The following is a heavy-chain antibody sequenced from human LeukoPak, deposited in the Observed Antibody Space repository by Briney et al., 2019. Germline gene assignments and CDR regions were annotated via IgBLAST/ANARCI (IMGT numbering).Heavy chain of an antibody. D-gene: IGHD2-2*01. J-gene: IGHJ6*03. Sequence: GGSLRLSCAASGFTFSSYSMNWVRQAPGKGLEWVSSISSSSSYIYYADSVKGRFTISRDNAKNSLYLQMNSLRAEDTAVYYCAREYLPKYYYYYMDVWGKGTTVTVSS. CDR3: AREYLPKYYYYYMDV. CDR2: ISSSSSYI. CDR1: GFTFSSYS. V-gene: IGHV3-21*01.